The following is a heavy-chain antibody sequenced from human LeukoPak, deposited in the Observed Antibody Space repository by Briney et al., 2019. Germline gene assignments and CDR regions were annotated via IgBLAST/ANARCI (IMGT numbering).Heavy chain of an antibody. Sequence: GGSLRLSCAASGFIFSSYWMNWVRQAPGKGLEWVANIKQDGSGKYYVDSVRGRFTISRDNAKNSLYLQMNSLRVEDTAVYYCAPGGVAGDFWGQGTLVTVSS. CDR1: GFIFSSYW. J-gene: IGHJ4*02. V-gene: IGHV3-7*01. CDR3: APGGVAGDF. CDR2: IKQDGSGK. D-gene: IGHD6-19*01.